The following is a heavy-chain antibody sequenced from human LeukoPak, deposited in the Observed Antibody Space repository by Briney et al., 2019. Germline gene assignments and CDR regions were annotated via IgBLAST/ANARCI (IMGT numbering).Heavy chain of an antibody. D-gene: IGHD6-19*01. CDR3: ARGLVGSGCYFDY. Sequence: GGSLRLSCAAFGLTISSSWMSWVRQAPGKGLEWVANIKEDGGERYYVDSVKGRFTISRDNAKNLLYMQMNSLRAEDTAVYYCARGLVGSGCYFDYWGQGTLVIVSS. CDR2: IKEDGGER. J-gene: IGHJ4*02. CDR1: GLTISSSW. V-gene: IGHV3-7*05.